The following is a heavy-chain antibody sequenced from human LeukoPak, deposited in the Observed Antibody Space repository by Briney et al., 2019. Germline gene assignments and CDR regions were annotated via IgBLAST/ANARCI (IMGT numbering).Heavy chain of an antibody. V-gene: IGHV3-30*03. CDR2: ISYDGSNK. CDR1: GFTFSSYG. D-gene: IGHD6-19*01. J-gene: IGHJ4*02. Sequence: PGRSLRLSCAASGFTFSSYGMHWVRQAPGKGLEWVAVISYDGSNKYYADSVKGRFTISRDNSKNTLYLQMNSLRAEDTAVYYCARDPIGSGWSFFDYWGEGTLVTVSS. CDR3: ARDPIGSGWSFFDY.